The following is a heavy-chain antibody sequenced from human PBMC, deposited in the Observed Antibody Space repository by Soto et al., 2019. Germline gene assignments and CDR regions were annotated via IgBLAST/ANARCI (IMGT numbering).Heavy chain of an antibody. V-gene: IGHV4-39*01. Sequence: QLQLQESGPGLVKPSETLSLTCTVSGGSISSSSYYWGWIRQPPGKGLEWIGSIYYSGSTYYNPSLKRRVTISVDTSKTQFALKLSSVTAADTAVYYCARHQLLWVGIGKNWFDPWGQGTLVTVSS. J-gene: IGHJ5*02. CDR1: GGSISSSSYY. CDR3: ARHQLLWVGIGKNWFDP. CDR2: IYYSGST. D-gene: IGHD3-10*01.